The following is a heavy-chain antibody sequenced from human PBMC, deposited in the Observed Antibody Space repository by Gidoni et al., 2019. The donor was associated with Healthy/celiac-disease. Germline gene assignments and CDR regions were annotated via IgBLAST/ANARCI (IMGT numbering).Heavy chain of an antibody. Sequence: EVQLVESGGGLVQPGRSLRLSCAASGFTFDDYAMHWVRQGPGKGLEGVSGISWNSGSIGYADSVKCRFTISRDNAKNSLYLQMNSLRAEDTALYYCAKGGALLRFLEGDFDYWGQGTLVTVSS. CDR3: AKGGALLRFLEGDFDY. D-gene: IGHD3-3*01. CDR1: GFTFDDYA. CDR2: ISWNSGSI. J-gene: IGHJ4*02. V-gene: IGHV3-9*01.